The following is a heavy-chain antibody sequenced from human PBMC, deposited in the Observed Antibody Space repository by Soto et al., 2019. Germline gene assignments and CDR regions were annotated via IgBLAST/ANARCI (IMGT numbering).Heavy chain of an antibody. Sequence: EVQVLEFGGGLVQPGGSLRLSCAASGFTFNNYAMSWVRQAPGKGLEWVSSISGSGGDTYYADSVKGRFTFSRDNSKNTLYLQMNSLRAEDTAVYYCAKFGMATTKRSPPYYIDYWGQGALVTVSS. CDR3: AKFGMATTKRSPPYYIDY. CDR1: GFTFNNYA. CDR2: ISGSGGDT. D-gene: IGHD1-1*01. V-gene: IGHV3-23*01. J-gene: IGHJ4*02.